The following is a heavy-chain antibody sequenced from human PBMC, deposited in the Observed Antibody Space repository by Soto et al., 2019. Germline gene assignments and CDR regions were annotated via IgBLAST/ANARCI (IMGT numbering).Heavy chain of an antibody. J-gene: IGHJ3*01. V-gene: IGHV4-59*01. Sequence: WTWLRQPPGKGLEWIGCVYYTGSTTYYNPSLKSRVTVSVDTSKNQFSLELRSVTAADTAVYYGARAAIIAATIDAFDLWGQGTLFPIS. CDR2: VYYTGST. D-gene: IGHD6-13*01. CDR3: ARAAIIAATIDAFDL.